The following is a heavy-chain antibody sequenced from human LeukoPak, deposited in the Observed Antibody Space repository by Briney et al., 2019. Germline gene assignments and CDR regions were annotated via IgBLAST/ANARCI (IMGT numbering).Heavy chain of an antibody. V-gene: IGHV3-48*04. Sequence: PGGSLRLSCAASGFTFSSYSMNWVRQAPGKGLEWVSYISSSSSTIYYADSVKGRFTISRDNAKNSLYLQMNSLRAEDTAVYYCARALFHSSSWYYFDYWGQGTLVTVSS. J-gene: IGHJ4*02. CDR3: ARALFHSSSWYYFDY. CDR1: GFTFSSYS. D-gene: IGHD6-13*01. CDR2: ISSSSSTI.